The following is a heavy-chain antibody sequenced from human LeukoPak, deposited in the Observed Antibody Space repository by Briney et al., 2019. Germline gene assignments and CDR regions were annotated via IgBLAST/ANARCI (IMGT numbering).Heavy chain of an antibody. Sequence: SETLSLTCAVYGGSFSGYYWSCIRQPPGKGLEWIGEINHSGSTNYNPSLKSRVTISVDTSKNQFSLKLSSVTAADTAVYYCARGPGHYYDSSGYYYRANWFDPWGQGTLVTVSS. CDR3: ARGPGHYYDSSGYYYRANWFDP. V-gene: IGHV4-34*01. CDR2: INHSGST. D-gene: IGHD3-22*01. CDR1: GGSFSGYY. J-gene: IGHJ5*02.